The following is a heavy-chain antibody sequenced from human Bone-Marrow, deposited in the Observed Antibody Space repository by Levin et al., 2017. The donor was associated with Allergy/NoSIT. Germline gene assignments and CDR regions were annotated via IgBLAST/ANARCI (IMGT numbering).Heavy chain of an antibody. D-gene: IGHD3-9*01. V-gene: IGHV3-30*04. Sequence: GGSLRLSCAASRFSLSSYAMHWVRQAPGQGLEWVAVMSFDGSEEYYAGSVKGRFTISGDNSKNTLYLQMNSLRPEDTAVYYCARDLTYNILSGADYFYYAMDVWGQGTTVTVSS. CDR3: ARDLTYNILSGADYFYYAMDV. J-gene: IGHJ6*02. CDR2: MSFDGSEE. CDR1: RFSLSSYA.